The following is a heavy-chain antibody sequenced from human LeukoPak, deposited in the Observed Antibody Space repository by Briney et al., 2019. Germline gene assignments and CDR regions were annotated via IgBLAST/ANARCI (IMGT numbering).Heavy chain of an antibody. V-gene: IGHV3-66*01. CDR3: ARVRSSGWPYHWFVP. J-gene: IGHJ5*02. Sequence: GGSLRLSCAASGLTVTSNYMTWVRQAPGKGLEWVSLIYSGGSTYYADSVKGRFIISRDNSKNTLSLQMKSLRAEDTAVYYCARVRSSGWPYHWFVPWGQGTVVTVSS. CDR2: IYSGGST. D-gene: IGHD6-19*01. CDR1: GLTVTSNY.